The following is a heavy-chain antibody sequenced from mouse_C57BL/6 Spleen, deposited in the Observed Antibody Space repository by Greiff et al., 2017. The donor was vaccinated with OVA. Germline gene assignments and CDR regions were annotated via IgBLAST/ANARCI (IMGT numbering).Heavy chain of an antibody. Sequence: EVQLQQSGPELVKPGASVKISCKASGYTFTDYYMNWVKQSHGKSLEWIGDINPNNGGTSYNEKFKGKATLTVDKSSSTAYMELRSLTSEDSAGYYCARVEDAMDYWGKGTSVTVSS. V-gene: IGHV1-26*01. CDR3: ARVEDAMDY. CDR2: INPNNGGT. J-gene: IGHJ4*01. CDR1: GYTFTDYY.